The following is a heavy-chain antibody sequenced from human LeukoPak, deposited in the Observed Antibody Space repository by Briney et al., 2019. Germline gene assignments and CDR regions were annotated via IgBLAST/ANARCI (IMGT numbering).Heavy chain of an antibody. V-gene: IGHV5-51*01. CDR2: IYPGDSDT. CDR3: ARPYTAMASDAFDI. D-gene: IGHD5-18*01. Sequence: HGESLKISCKGSGYSFTSYWIGWVRQMSGKGLELMGIIYPGDSDTRYSPSFQGQVTISADKSISTAYLQWSSLKASDTALYYCARPYTAMASDAFDIWGQGTMVTVSS. J-gene: IGHJ3*02. CDR1: GYSFTSYW.